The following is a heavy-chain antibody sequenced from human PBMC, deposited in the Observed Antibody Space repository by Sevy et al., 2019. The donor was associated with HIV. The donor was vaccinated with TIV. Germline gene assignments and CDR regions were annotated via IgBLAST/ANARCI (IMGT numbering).Heavy chain of an antibody. CDR1: GFTFVANN. D-gene: IGHD3-9*01. CDR2: LCGVGST. CDR3: ATAMYDKRFQH. J-gene: IGHJ1*01. Sequence: GGPLRPSFPASGFTFVANNMSWVRQAPGKGWEWVSFLCGVGSTYYADSVKGRLTTSRDNSKNTLYLQMNSLRAEDTAVYYCATAMYDKRFQHWGQGTLVTVSS. V-gene: IGHV3-53*01.